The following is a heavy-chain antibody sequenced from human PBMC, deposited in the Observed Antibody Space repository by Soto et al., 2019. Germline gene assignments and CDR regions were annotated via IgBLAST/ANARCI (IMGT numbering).Heavy chain of an antibody. Sequence: PGGSLRLSCVASGFTFSDHYMTWIRQAPGKGLEWLSYVSTSSSYTNYADSVKGRFTISRDNSKNTLYLQMNSLRADDTAVYYCAKDWEYYYDRDIWGQGTMVTVSS. CDR1: GFTFSDHY. V-gene: IGHV3-11*06. J-gene: IGHJ3*02. CDR3: AKDWEYYYDRDI. CDR2: VSTSSSYT. D-gene: IGHD3-22*01.